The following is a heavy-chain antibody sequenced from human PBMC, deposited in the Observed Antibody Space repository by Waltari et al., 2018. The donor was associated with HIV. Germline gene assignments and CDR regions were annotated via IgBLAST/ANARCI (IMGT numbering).Heavy chain of an antibody. J-gene: IGHJ3*02. V-gene: IGHV3-21*01. Sequence: QLVESGGGLVQPGGPRRTSVATSGFTFSSYSLHWARQAPGKGLGWVSSISGSPSYIYYADSVKGRFTISRDNAKNSLYLQMNSLRAEDTAVYYCARDPGGNYDSFAFDIWGQGTMVTVSS. CDR2: ISGSPSYI. CDR1: GFTFSSYS. CDR3: ARDPGGNYDSFAFDI. D-gene: IGHD3-22*01.